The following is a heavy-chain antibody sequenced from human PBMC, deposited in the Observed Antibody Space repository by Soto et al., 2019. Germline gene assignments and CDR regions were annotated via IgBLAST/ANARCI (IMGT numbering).Heavy chain of an antibody. CDR1: GGTFSSYA. CDR2: IIPIFGTA. Sequence: SVKVSCKASGGTFSSYAISWVRQAPGQGLEWMGGIIPIFGTASYAQKFQGRVTITADESTSTAYMELSSLRSEDTAVYYCARGGIAAAGTKGMDVWGQGTTVTVSS. J-gene: IGHJ6*02. V-gene: IGHV1-69*13. CDR3: ARGGIAAAGTKGMDV. D-gene: IGHD6-13*01.